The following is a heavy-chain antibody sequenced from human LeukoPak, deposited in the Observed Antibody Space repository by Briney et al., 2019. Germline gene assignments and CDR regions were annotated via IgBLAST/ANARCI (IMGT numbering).Heavy chain of an antibody. Sequence: ASVKVSCKAFGYTFTTYYIHWVRQAPGQGLEWMGMVNPSSGSTSYAQKFQGRVTTTRDTSTSTVYMELSSLRSEDTAVYYCARGVGHRGQEHSYVYYFDYWGQGPLVTVSS. CDR2: VNPSSGST. V-gene: IGHV1-46*01. D-gene: IGHD5-18*01. CDR1: GYTFTTYY. J-gene: IGHJ4*02. CDR3: ARGVGHRGQEHSYVYYFDY.